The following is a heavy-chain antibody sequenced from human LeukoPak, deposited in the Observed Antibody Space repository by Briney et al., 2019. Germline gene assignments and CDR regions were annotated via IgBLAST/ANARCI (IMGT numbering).Heavy chain of an antibody. V-gene: IGHV3-11*04. CDR2: ISSSGSSI. CDR3: ARSPQWELPDY. CDR1: GFTFSDYY. Sequence: PGXSLRLSCAASGFTFSDYYMSWIRQAPGKGLEWIAYISSSGSSIQYAESVRGRSTISRDNAKTSLYLQMNSLRAEDTSVYYCARSPQWELPDYWGQGTLVTVSS. D-gene: IGHD1-26*01. J-gene: IGHJ4*02.